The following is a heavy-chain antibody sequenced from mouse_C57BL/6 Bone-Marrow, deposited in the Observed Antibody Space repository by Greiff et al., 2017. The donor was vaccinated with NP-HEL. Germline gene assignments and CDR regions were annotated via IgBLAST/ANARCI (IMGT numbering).Heavy chain of an antibody. J-gene: IGHJ3*01. V-gene: IGHV1-76*01. Sequence: QVQLQQSGAELVRPGASVKLSCKASGYTFTDYYINWVKQRPGQGLEWIARIYPGSGNTYYNEKFKGKATLTAEKSSSTAYMQLSSLTSEDSAVYFCDLYYYGSSYVGFAYWGQGTLVTVSA. CDR2: IYPGSGNT. D-gene: IGHD1-1*01. CDR3: DLYYYGSSYVGFAY. CDR1: GYTFTDYY.